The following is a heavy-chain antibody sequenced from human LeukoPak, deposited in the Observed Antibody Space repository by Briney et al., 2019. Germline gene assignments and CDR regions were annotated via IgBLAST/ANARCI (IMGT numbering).Heavy chain of an antibody. Sequence: PGGSLRLSCAASGFTFSSYWMSWVRQAPGKGLEWVANIKQDGSEKYYVDSVKGRFTISRDNAKNSLYLQMNSLRAEDTVVYYCATRNRNDILTGYLNWGQGTLVTVSS. D-gene: IGHD3-9*01. CDR3: ATRNRNDILTGYLN. V-gene: IGHV3-7*01. CDR1: GFTFSSYW. CDR2: IKQDGSEK. J-gene: IGHJ4*02.